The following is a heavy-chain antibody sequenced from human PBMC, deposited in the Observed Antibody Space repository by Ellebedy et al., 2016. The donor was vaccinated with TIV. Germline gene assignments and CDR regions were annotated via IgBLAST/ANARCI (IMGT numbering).Heavy chain of an antibody. D-gene: IGHD1-26*01. Sequence: GASLKISXAASGFTFSSYAMSWVRQAPGKGLEWVSAISGSGGSTYYADSVKGRFTISRDNAKNSLYLQMNSLRAEDTALYYCAKDIGATKFYYFDYWGQGTLVTVSS. CDR3: AKDIGATKFYYFDY. V-gene: IGHV3-23*01. J-gene: IGHJ4*02. CDR2: ISGSGGST. CDR1: GFTFSSYA.